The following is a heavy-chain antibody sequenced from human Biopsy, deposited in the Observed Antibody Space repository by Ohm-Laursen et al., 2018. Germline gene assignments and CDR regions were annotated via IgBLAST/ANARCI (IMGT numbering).Heavy chain of an antibody. CDR2: VYYSGST. Sequence: SETLSLTCTVSGDSISSYYRSWIRQPPGKGLQWIGYVYYSGSTNYNPSLKSRVTISADTSKSQLSLHLTSVTAADTAVYYCASRGLVMASDYYFDDWGQGTLVTVSS. CDR1: GDSISSYY. CDR3: ASRGLVMASDYYFDD. D-gene: IGHD3/OR15-3a*01. J-gene: IGHJ4*02. V-gene: IGHV4-59*08.